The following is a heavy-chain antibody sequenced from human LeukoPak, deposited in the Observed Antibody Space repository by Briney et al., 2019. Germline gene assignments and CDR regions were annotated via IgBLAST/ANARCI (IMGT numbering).Heavy chain of an antibody. V-gene: IGHV4-30-4*08. D-gene: IGHD1-7*01. CDR3: ARVTELELRRNYYDYMDV. CDR2: VYYSGSP. J-gene: IGHJ6*03. CDR1: GGSISSGDYY. Sequence: SETLSLTRTVSGGSISSGDYYWSWIRQPPGKGLEWIGYVYYSGSPYYNPSPKSRVTISVDTSKNQFSLKLSSVTAADTAVYYCARVTELELRRNYYDYMDVWGKGTTVTVSS.